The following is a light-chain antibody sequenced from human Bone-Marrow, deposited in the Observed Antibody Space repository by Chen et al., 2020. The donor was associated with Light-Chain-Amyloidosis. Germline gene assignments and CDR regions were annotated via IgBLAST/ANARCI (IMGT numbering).Light chain of an antibody. V-gene: IGLV3-25*03. CDR1: DLPTKY. Sequence: SYELTQPPSESVSPGQPARINCSGDDLPTKYAYWYQQKPGQAPVLVIRRDTERPSGISERFSSTSSGTTATLTISGVQAEDEADYHCQSADSSGTYEVIFGGGTKRTVL. CDR2: RDT. CDR3: QSADSSGTYEVI. J-gene: IGLJ2*01.